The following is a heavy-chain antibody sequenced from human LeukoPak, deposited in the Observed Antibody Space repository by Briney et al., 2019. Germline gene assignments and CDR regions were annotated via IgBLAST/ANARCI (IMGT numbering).Heavy chain of an antibody. V-gene: IGHV3-23*01. CDR1: GFTFSSYA. Sequence: GGSLRLSCAASGFTFSSYAMSWDRQAPGKGLKWVSTINDNGDGTYYADSVKGRFTISRDNSYNTVSLQMNSLRDEDTGVYYCAKGLRTGVGPYMGYHYYMDVWGKGATVTVSS. D-gene: IGHD3-16*01. J-gene: IGHJ6*03. CDR3: AKGLRTGVGPYMGYHYYMDV. CDR2: INDNGDGT.